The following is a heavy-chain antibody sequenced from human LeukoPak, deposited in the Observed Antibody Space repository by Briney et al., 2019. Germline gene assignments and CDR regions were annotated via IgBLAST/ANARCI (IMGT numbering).Heavy chain of an antibody. J-gene: IGHJ4*02. CDR3: ARDERYYYDSSGYSPFDY. Sequence: ASVKVSCKASGYTFTSYGISWVRQAPGQGLEWMGWISAYNGNTNYAQKLQGRVTMTTDTSTSTAYMELRSLRSDDTAVYYCARDERYYYDSSGYSPFDYWGQGTLVTVSS. CDR2: ISAYNGNT. D-gene: IGHD3-22*01. CDR1: GYTFTSYG. V-gene: IGHV1-18*01.